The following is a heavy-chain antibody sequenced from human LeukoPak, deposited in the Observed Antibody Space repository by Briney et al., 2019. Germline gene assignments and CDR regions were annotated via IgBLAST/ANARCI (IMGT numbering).Heavy chain of an antibody. V-gene: IGHV2-5*01. CDR3: AHRLARCPQETRSCYLPEWPGGFDY. D-gene: IGHD2-15*01. CDR2: IYWNDDK. J-gene: IGHJ4*02. CDR1: GFSLSTSGVG. Sequence: SGPTLVKPTQTLTLTCTFSGFSLSTSGVGVGWIRQPPGKALEWLALIYWNDDKRYSPSLKSRLTITKDTSKNQVVITMTNMDPVDTATYCCAHRLARCPQETRSCYLPEWPGGFDYWGQGTLVTVSS.